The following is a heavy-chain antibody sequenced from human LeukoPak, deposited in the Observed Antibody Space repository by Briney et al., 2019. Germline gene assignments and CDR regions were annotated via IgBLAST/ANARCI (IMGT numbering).Heavy chain of an antibody. J-gene: IGHJ4*02. CDR2: ISYDGSNK. CDR3: ARSIAVAGKLPYYFDY. V-gene: IGHV3-30*09. Sequence: GGSLRLSCAASGFTFSSYAMHWVRQAPGKGLEWVAVISYDGSNKYYADSVKGRFAISRDNSKNTLYLQMNSLRAEDTAVYYCARSIAVAGKLPYYFDYWGQGTLVTVSS. CDR1: GFTFSSYA. D-gene: IGHD6-19*01.